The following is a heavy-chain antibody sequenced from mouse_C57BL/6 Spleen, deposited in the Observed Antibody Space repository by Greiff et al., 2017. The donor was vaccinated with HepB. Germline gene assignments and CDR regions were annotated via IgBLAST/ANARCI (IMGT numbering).Heavy chain of an antibody. CDR2: IYPGDGDT. D-gene: IGHD2-5*01. V-gene: IGHV1-82*01. Sequence: VQLQESGPELVKPGASVKISCKASGYAFSSSWMNWVKQRPGKGLEWIGRIYPGDGDTNYNGKFKGQATLTADKSSSTAYMQLSSLTSEDSAVYFCASPTIVTSGFAYWGQGTLVTVSA. CDR3: ASPTIVTSGFAY. J-gene: IGHJ3*01. CDR1: GYAFSSSW.